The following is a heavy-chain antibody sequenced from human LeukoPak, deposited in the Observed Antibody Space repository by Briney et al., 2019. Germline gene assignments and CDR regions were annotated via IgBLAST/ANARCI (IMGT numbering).Heavy chain of an antibody. Sequence: GGSLRLSCAASGYTFSSYAMSWVRQAPGKGLEWVSAISGSGGSTYYADSVKGRFTISRDNSKNTLYLQMNSLRAEDTAVYYCAKGHHASPYFDYWGQGTLVTVSS. V-gene: IGHV3-23*01. D-gene: IGHD1-14*01. CDR3: AKGHHASPYFDY. J-gene: IGHJ4*02. CDR2: ISGSGGST. CDR1: GYTFSSYA.